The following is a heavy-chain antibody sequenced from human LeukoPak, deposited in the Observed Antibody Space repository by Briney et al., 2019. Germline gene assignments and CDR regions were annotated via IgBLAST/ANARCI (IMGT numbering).Heavy chain of an antibody. Sequence: GGSLRLSCAASGFTFSSYWMSWVRQAPGKGLEWVSVIYSGGSTYYADSVKGRFTISRDNSKNTLYLQMNSLRAEDTAVYYCARVRDDYDIPGLYYYYCMDVWGKGTTVTISS. CDR3: ARVRDDYDIPGLYYYYCMDV. CDR1: GFTFSSYW. V-gene: IGHV3-66*01. CDR2: IYSGGST. D-gene: IGHD3-9*01. J-gene: IGHJ6*03.